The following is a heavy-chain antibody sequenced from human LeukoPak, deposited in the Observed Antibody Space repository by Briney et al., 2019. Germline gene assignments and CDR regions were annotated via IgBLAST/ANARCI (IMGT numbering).Heavy chain of an antibody. CDR2: MSPNSGDS. J-gene: IGHJ4*02. CDR1: GYTFTNLD. Sequence: ASVRVSCKTSGYTFTNLDINWLRQAPGQGLEWMGWMSPNSGDSGYAQKFQGRVSMTRDTSISTAYMELSSLRSEDTAVYYCARTGYCSSTSCFRFDYWGQGTLVTVSS. V-gene: IGHV1-8*01. D-gene: IGHD2-2*01. CDR3: ARTGYCSSTSCFRFDY.